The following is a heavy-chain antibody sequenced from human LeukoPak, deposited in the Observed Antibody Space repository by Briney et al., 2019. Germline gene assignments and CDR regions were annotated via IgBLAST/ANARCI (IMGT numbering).Heavy chain of an antibody. V-gene: IGHV3-30*04. CDR3: ASMPAYGGNSEFDY. CDR1: GFTFSSYA. J-gene: IGHJ4*02. Sequence: GGSLRLSCAASGFTFSSYAMHWVRQAPGKGLEWVAVISYDGSNKYYADSVKGRFTISRDNSKNTLYLQMNSLRAEDTAVYYCASMPAYGGNSEFDYWGQGTLVTVSS. CDR2: ISYDGSNK. D-gene: IGHD4-23*01.